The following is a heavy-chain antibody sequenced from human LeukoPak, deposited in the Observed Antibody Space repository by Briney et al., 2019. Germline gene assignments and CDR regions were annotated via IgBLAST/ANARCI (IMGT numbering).Heavy chain of an antibody. V-gene: IGHV4-4*02. CDR3: ARDRGVAARPDGMDV. CDR2: IYHSGIT. D-gene: IGHD6-6*01. J-gene: IGHJ6*02. Sequence: PSGTLSLTCAVSSDSISSNNWWNWVRQPPGKGLEWIGEIYHSGITEYNPSLRSRVTISVDKSKNQFSLKLNSVTAADTAVYYCARDRGVAARPDGMDVWGQGTTVTVSS. CDR1: SDSISSNNW.